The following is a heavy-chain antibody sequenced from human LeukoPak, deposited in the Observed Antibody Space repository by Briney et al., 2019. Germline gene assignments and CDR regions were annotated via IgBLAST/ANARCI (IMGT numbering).Heavy chain of an antibody. J-gene: IGHJ4*02. Sequence: PGGSLRLSCAASGFTFSSYWMSWVRQAPGKGLEWVANIKQDGSEKYYVDSVKGRFTISRDNAKNSLYLQMNSLRAEDTAVYYCARGTLEWYSSGWYFDYWGQGTLVTVSS. D-gene: IGHD6-19*01. V-gene: IGHV3-7*01. CDR1: GFTFSSYW. CDR2: IKQDGSEK. CDR3: ARGTLEWYSSGWYFDY.